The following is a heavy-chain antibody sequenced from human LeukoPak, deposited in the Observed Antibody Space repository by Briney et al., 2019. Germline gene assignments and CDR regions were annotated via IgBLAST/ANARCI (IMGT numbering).Heavy chain of an antibody. CDR1: GYTFTSYA. Sequence: ASVTVSCKASGYTFTSYAMNWVRQAPGQGLEWMGWINTNTGTPTYAQGFTGHFVFSLDTSVSTAYLEINSLKAEDTAVYYCAREEFPVVGYYGMDVWGQGTTVTVSS. D-gene: IGHD3-10*01. V-gene: IGHV7-4-1*02. CDR3: AREEFPVVGYYGMDV. CDR2: INTNTGTP. J-gene: IGHJ6*02.